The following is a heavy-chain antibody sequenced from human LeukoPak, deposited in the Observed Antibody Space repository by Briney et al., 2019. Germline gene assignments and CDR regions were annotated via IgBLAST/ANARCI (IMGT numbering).Heavy chain of an antibody. J-gene: IGHJ1*01. Sequence: ASVKVSCKASGGTFSSYAISWVRQAPGQGLEWMGGIIPIFGTANYAQKFQGRVTITADESTSTAYMELSSLRSEDTAVYYCATMVTRRGYFQHWGQGTLVTVSS. CDR2: IIPIFGTA. V-gene: IGHV1-69*13. CDR3: ATMVTRRGYFQH. D-gene: IGHD4-17*01. CDR1: GGTFSSYA.